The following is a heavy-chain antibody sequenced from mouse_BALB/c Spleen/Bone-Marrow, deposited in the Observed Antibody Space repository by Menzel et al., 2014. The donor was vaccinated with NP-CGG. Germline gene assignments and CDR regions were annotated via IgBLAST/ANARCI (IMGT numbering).Heavy chain of an antibody. CDR2: IDPSDSET. V-gene: IGHV1S126*01. CDR3: ASPSDGNPFAY. D-gene: IGHD2-1*01. Sequence: VQLQQSGPQLVRPGASVKISCKASGYSFTSYWMYWVKQRPGQGLEWIGMIDPSDSETRLNQKFKDKATLTVDKSSSTAYMQLSSPTSEDSAVYYCASPSDGNPFAYWGQGTLVTVSA. J-gene: IGHJ3*01. CDR1: GYSFTSYW.